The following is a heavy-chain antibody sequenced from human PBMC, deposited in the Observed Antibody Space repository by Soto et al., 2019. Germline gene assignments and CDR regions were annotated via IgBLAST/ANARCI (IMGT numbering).Heavy chain of an antibody. CDR1: AYSFTSYW. V-gene: IGHV5-51*01. Sequence: GESLKISCKGSAYSFTSYWIGWVRQMPGKGLEWMGIIYPGDSDTRYSPSFQGQVTISADKSISTAYLQWSSLKASDTAMYYCARTPAYSSGWYAFDIWGQGTMVTVS. CDR3: ARTPAYSSGWYAFDI. CDR2: IYPGDSDT. D-gene: IGHD6-19*01. J-gene: IGHJ3*02.